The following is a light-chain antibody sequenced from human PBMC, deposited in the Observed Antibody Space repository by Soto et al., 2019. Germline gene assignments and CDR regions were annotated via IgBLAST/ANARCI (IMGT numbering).Light chain of an antibody. Sequence: EIVMTQPPDTLSLSPGERATLSCRASQSVSGKLAWYQHRPGQAPRLLIYDASIRATGIPARFSGSASGTDFTLTISRLEPEDFAVYYCQQYGSSGTFGQGTKVDIK. J-gene: IGKJ1*01. CDR2: DAS. V-gene: IGKV3-20*01. CDR3: QQYGSSGT. CDR1: QSVSGK.